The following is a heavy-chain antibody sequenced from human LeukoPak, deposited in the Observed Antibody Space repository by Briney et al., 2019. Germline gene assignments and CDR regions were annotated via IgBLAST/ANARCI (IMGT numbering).Heavy chain of an antibody. CDR1: GFTFSNYG. D-gene: IGHD2-15*01. CDR3: ARGWCSGVYASAFDM. CDR2: IWYDGSKE. V-gene: IGHV3-33*01. J-gene: IGHJ3*02. Sequence: GGSLRLSCAASGFTFSNYGMHWVRQAPGKGLEWVALIWYDGSKEYYADSVKGRFTISRDNSKNMLYLQMNSLRAEDTTVYYCARGWCSGVYASAFDMWGQGTMVTVSS.